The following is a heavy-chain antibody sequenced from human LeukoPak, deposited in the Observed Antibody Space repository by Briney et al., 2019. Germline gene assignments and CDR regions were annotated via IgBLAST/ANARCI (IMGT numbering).Heavy chain of an antibody. D-gene: IGHD3-22*01. Sequence: SETLSLTCPVSSGSISSGVYYWSWIRQHPGKGLEWIGYIYYSGSTYYNPSLKSRVTISVDTSKNQFSLKLSSVTAADTAVYYCARVYPPSSGYYYVDYWGQGTLVTVSS. CDR2: IYYSGST. V-gene: IGHV4-31*03. CDR1: SGSISSGVYY. J-gene: IGHJ4*02. CDR3: ARVYPPSSGYYYVDY.